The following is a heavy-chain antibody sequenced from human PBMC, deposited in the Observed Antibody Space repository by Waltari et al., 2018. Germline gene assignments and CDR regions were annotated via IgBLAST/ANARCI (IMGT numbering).Heavy chain of an antibody. CDR3: ARGGYSYGYGMDV. Sequence: QVQLVQSGAEVKNLGASVRVSCQASGYSLSDHHMHWVRQAPVQGLEWVGWISPKNGDTNYAQRFQGWVTMTSDSSISTAYMELNRLRSDDTAVYYCARGGYSYGYGMDVWGQGTTVIVSS. J-gene: IGHJ6*02. CDR2: ISPKNGDT. V-gene: IGHV1-2*04. D-gene: IGHD5-12*01. CDR1: GYSLSDHH.